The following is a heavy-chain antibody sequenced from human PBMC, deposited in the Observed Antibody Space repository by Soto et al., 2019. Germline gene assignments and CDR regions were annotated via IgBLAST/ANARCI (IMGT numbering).Heavy chain of an antibody. CDR2: IYYSGST. Sequence: SETLSLTCTVSGGSISSYYWSWIRQPPGKGLEWIGYIYYSGSTNYNPSLKSRVTISVDTSKNQFSLKLSSVTAADTAVYYCARGRGYCSSTSCLNWFDPWGQETLVTVSS. V-gene: IGHV4-59*01. CDR3: ARGRGYCSSTSCLNWFDP. D-gene: IGHD2-2*01. J-gene: IGHJ5*02. CDR1: GGSISSYY.